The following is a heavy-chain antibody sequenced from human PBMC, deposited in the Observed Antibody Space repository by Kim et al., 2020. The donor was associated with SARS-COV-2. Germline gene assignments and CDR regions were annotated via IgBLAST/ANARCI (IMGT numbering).Heavy chain of an antibody. CDR1: GGSFSGYY. D-gene: IGHD2-2*01. CDR3: ARMGWSSTSCYAYCFDP. J-gene: IGHJ5*02. Sequence: SETLSLTCAVYGGSFSGYYWSWIRQPPGTGLEWIGEINHSGSTNYNPTLKSRVTIAVDTSKNQFSLKLRSVTAADTAVYYCARMGWSSTSCYAYCFDPWGQGTLVTVSP. CDR2: INHSGST. V-gene: IGHV4-34*01.